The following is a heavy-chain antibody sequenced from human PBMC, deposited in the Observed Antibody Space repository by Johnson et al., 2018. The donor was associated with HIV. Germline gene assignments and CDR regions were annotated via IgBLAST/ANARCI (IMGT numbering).Heavy chain of an antibody. Sequence: QMQLVESGGGVVQPGRSLRLSCAASGFTFSSYAMHLVRQAPGKGLEWVAVISYYGSNKYYADSVKGRFSISRDNSKNTLYLQMNSLRAEDTAVYYCAREIIAAADDIWGQGTMVTVSS. CDR2: ISYYGSNK. CDR3: AREIIAAADDI. V-gene: IGHV3-30*04. J-gene: IGHJ3*02. D-gene: IGHD6-13*01. CDR1: GFTFSSYA.